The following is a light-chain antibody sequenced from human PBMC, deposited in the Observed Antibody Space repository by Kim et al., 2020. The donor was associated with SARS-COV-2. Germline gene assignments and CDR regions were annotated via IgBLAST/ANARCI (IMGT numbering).Light chain of an antibody. CDR2: LNSDGSH. J-gene: IGLJ3*02. V-gene: IGLV4-69*01. CDR3: QTWGTGMV. CDR1: GGHSSYA. Sequence: GASVTLTCTLSGGHSSYAIAWHQQQPEKGPRYLMKLNSDGSHSKGDGIPDRFSGSSSGAERYLTISSLQSEDEADYYCQTWGTGMVFGGGTQLTVL.